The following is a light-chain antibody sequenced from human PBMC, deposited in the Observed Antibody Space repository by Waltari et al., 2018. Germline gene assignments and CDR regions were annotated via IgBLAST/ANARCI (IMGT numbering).Light chain of an antibody. J-gene: IGLJ2*01. V-gene: IGLV7-46*01. CDR2: DTS. CDR1: TGAVPSGHY. Sequence: QAVVTQEPSLTVSPGGTVTLTCGSSTGAVPSGHYPYWFQQKPGQAPRTLIYDTSNKYSWTPARFSGSLLGGKAALTLSGAQPEDEAEYYCLLSYSGARAGVFGGGTKLTVL. CDR3: LLSYSGARAGV.